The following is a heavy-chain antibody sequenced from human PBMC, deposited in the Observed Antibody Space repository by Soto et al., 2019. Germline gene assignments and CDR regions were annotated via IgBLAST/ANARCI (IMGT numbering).Heavy chain of an antibody. D-gene: IGHD1-26*01. V-gene: IGHV3-30-3*01. CDR1: GFTFSSYA. J-gene: IGHJ4*02. CDR3: ARETRIVGATYFDY. CDR2: ISYDGSNK. Sequence: QVQLVESGGGVVQPGRSLRLSCAASGFTFSSYAMHWVRQAPGKGLEWVAVISYDGSNKYYADSVKGRFTISRDNSKNTLYLQMNSLRAEDTAVYYCARETRIVGATYFDYWGQGTLVTVSS.